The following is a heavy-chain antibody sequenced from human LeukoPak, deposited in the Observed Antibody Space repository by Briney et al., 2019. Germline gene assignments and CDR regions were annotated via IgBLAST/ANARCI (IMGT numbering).Heavy chain of an antibody. D-gene: IGHD3-10*01. Sequence: SETLSLTCSVSGGSISSSAYYWGWVRQPPGKGLEWIASFYYSGTTYYNPSLKSRVTISEDTSKNQFSLNLSSVTAADTAVYYCARHRGDVYNSFVFWSQGTLVTVSS. CDR2: FYYSGTT. J-gene: IGHJ4*02. CDR3: ARHRGDVYNSFVF. CDR1: GGSISSSAYY. V-gene: IGHV4-39*01.